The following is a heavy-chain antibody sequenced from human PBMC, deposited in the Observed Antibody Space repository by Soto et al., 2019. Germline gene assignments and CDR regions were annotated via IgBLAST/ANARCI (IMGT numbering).Heavy chain of an antibody. D-gene: IGHD3-3*01. V-gene: IGHV4-30-4*01. CDR3: ARVAYRLGVVIKVVDP. CDR2: IHYSGST. Sequence: QVQLQESGPGLVKPSQTLSLTCTVSGGSISSGDYYWSWIRQPPGKGLEWIGYIHYSGSTYYNPSLKSRVTISVDTSKNQFSLKLSSVTAADTAVYYCARVAYRLGVVIKVVDPWGQGTLVTVSS. J-gene: IGHJ5*02. CDR1: GGSISSGDYY.